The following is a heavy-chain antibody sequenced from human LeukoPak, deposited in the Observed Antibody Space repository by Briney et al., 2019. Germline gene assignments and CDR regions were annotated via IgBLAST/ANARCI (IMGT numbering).Heavy chain of an antibody. CDR1: GFTFSSYA. Sequence: GGSLRLSCAASGFTFSSYAMSWVRQAPGKGLEWVSSISGSGGSTYSADSVKGRFTISRDNSKNTLYPQMNSLRAEDTAVYYCAKSIAAARLSVDYWGQGTLVTVSS. D-gene: IGHD6-13*01. CDR2: ISGSGGST. J-gene: IGHJ4*02. CDR3: AKSIAAARLSVDY. V-gene: IGHV3-23*01.